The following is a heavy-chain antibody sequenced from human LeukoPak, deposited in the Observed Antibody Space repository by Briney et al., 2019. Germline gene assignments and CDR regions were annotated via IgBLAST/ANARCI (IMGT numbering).Heavy chain of an antibody. Sequence: ASVKVSLTASGYTFTGYYMHWVRQAPGQGLEWMGWINPNSGGTNYAQNFQGRVTMTRDTSISTAYMELSRLRSDDTAVYYCARIGGNGNYFNWVHGDLFSVSS. CDR1: GYTFTGYY. V-gene: IGHV1-2*02. CDR3: ARIGGNGNYFN. J-gene: IGHJ4*03. D-gene: IGHD1-7*01. CDR2: INPNSGGT.